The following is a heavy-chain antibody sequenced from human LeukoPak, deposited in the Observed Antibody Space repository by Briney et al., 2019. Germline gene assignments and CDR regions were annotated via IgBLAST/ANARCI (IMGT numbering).Heavy chain of an antibody. D-gene: IGHD3-22*01. CDR2: IYSGGST. V-gene: IGHV3-66*01. J-gene: IGHJ5*02. CDR1: GFTVSSNY. CDR3: ARDSSGYYGWFDP. Sequence: GGSLRLSCAASGFTVSSNYMSWVRQAPGKGLEWVSVIYSGGSTYYADSVKGRFTISRDNAKNSLYLQMNSLRDEDTAVYYCARDSSGYYGWFDPWGQGTLVTVSS.